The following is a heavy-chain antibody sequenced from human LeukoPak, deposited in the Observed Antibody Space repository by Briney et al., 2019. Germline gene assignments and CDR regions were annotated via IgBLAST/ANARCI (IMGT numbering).Heavy chain of an antibody. Sequence: PGGSLRLSCAASGFTFTSYSMNWVRQAPGKGLEWVSTISGGGGSTYYADSVKGRFTISRDNSKNTLYLQMNSLRAEDTALYYCARGTAYSYYNMDVWGQGTTVTVSS. CDR3: ARGTAYSYYNMDV. V-gene: IGHV3-23*01. CDR1: GFTFTSYS. J-gene: IGHJ6*02. CDR2: ISGGGGST.